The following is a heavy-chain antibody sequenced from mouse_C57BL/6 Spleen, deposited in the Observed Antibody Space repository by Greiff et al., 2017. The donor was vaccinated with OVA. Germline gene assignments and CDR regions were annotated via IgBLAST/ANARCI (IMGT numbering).Heavy chain of an antibody. V-gene: IGHV1-80*01. Sequence: VQLQQSGAELVKPGASVKISCKASGYAFSSYWMNWVKQRPGKGLEWIGPIYPGDGDTNYNGKFKGKATLTADKSSSTAYMQLSRLTAEDSAVYCGARRGTGRDYFDYWGQGTTLTVSS. CDR1: GYAFSSYW. CDR2: IYPGDGDT. CDR3: ARRGTGRDYFDY. J-gene: IGHJ2*01.